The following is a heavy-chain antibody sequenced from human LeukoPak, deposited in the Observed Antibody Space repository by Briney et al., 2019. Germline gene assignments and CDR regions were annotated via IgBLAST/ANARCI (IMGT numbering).Heavy chain of an antibody. V-gene: IGHV4-61*02. CDR2: VYTTGTT. D-gene: IGHD1-1*01. J-gene: IGHJ3*02. Sequence: SETLSLTCTVSGGSISFGTYYWTWIRQPAGKGLEWIGRVYTTGTTNYNPSLKSRVTLSLDTSKKQFSLKLTSVTAADTAVYYCARGIWRSTGGFDTFDIWGQGTRVTASS. CDR3: ARGIWRSTGGFDTFDI. CDR1: GGSISFGTYY.